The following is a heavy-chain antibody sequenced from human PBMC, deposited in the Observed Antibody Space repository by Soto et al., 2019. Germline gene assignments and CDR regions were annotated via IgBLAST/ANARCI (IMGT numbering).Heavy chain of an antibody. CDR2: IYYSGST. CDR3: ASRTGSYYSGY. D-gene: IGHD1-26*01. V-gene: IGHV4-59*01. Sequence: PSETLSLTCTVSGGSISTYYWSWIRQPPGKGLEWIGYIYYSGSTNYNPSLKSRVTISVDTSKNQFSLKLSSVTAADTAVYYCASRTGSYYSGYWGQGTLVTVSS. J-gene: IGHJ4*02. CDR1: GGSISTYY.